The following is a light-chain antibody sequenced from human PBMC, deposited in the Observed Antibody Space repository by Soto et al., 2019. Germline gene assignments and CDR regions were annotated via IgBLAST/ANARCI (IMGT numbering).Light chain of an antibody. CDR3: QQYNNYPRT. CDR1: ASIRTW. J-gene: IGKJ1*01. CDR2: DAS. Sequence: DIQMPQSPSTLSASIGDRVTITCRASASIRTWLAWYQHKPGKAPKFLIYDASSVESGVPSRFSGSGSGTEFTLTISNLQPDDFATYFCQQYNNYPRTFGQGTKVEIK. V-gene: IGKV1-5*01.